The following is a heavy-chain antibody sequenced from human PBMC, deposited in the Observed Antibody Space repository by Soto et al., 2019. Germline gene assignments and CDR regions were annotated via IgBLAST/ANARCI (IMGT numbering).Heavy chain of an antibody. CDR2: IRPSGDIT. V-gene: IGHV3-23*01. D-gene: IGHD2-2*01. CDR3: AKVRYCSSTSCQAWFDP. J-gene: IGHJ5*02. Sequence: GGSLRLSCAASGFTFSAYSTSWVRQAPGKGLEWVAAIRPSGDITFYADSVKGRFTISRDNSKNMLYLQMNSLRAEDTAVYYCAKVRYCSSTSCQAWFDPWGQGTLVTVSS. CDR1: GFTFSAYS.